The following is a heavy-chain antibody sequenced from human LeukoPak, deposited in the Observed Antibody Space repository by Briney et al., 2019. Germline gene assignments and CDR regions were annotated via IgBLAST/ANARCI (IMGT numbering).Heavy chain of an antibody. CDR1: GGSISGYY. CDR2: IYYSGST. D-gene: IGHD6-19*01. J-gene: IGHJ4*02. CDR3: ASIPVSGAPLSN. V-gene: IGHV4-59*01. Sequence: KTSETLSLTCTVSGGSISGYYWTWIRQPPGKGLEWIGYIYYSGSTTYNPSLKSRVTMSVDTSKNQFSLKLTSVTAADTAVYYCASIPVSGAPLSNWGQGTLVTVSS.